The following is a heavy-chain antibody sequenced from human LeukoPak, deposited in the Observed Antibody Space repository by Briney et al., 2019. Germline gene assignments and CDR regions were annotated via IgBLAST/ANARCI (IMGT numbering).Heavy chain of an antibody. Sequence: QSGGSLRLSCAASGLTFSTFGMHWVRQAPGKGLEWVAFIRHDGSNKYYADSVKGRFTISRDNSKNTLYLQMNRLRAEDTAVYYCAKFPGPIYDSSGYFDYWGQGTLVTVSS. J-gene: IGHJ4*02. CDR2: IRHDGSNK. CDR3: AKFPGPIYDSSGYFDY. V-gene: IGHV3-30*02. D-gene: IGHD3-22*01. CDR1: GLTFSTFG.